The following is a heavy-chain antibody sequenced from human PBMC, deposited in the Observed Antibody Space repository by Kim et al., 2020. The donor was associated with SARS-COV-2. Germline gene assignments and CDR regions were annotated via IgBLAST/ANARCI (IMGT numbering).Heavy chain of an antibody. CDR3: AKDGSITIFGVVTGDYGMDV. CDR1: GFTFSSYA. Sequence: GGSLRLSCAASGFTFSSYAMRWVRQAPGKGLEWVSAISGIGGSTYYADSVKGRFTISRDNSKNTLYLQMNSLRAEDTAVYHCAKDGSITIFGVVTGDYGMDVWGQGTTLTVSS. V-gene: IGHV3-23*01. J-gene: IGHJ6*01. CDR2: ISGIGGST. D-gene: IGHD3-3*01.